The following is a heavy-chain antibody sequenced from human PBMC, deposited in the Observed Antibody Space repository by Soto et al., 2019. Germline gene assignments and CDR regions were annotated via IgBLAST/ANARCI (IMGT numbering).Heavy chain of an antibody. Sequence: PGGSLRLSFAASGFSFSNYNMNWVPQPPGKGLEWVAHIQDGLNKHYEDFVQGRFIINRDNAKNSLYLELTDLRDDDTAVYYCARDTSHGVTIGGLDSWGQGTLVTV. CDR2: IQDGLNK. CDR1: GFSFSNYN. CDR3: ARDTSHGVTIGGLDS. J-gene: IGHJ4*02. V-gene: IGHV3-48*02. D-gene: IGHD3-16*01.